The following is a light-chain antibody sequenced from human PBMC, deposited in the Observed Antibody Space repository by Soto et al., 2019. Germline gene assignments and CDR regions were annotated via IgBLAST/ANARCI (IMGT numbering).Light chain of an antibody. V-gene: IGKV3-15*01. Sequence: EIVLTQSPATLSLSPGGRATLSCRASQSVGTYLVWYQQKPGQAPRLLIYEASTRATGVPARFSGSGSGTEFTLTISSLQSEDFAVYYCQQYNDWPPYTFGQGTKVDIK. CDR2: EAS. CDR1: QSVGTY. J-gene: IGKJ1*01. CDR3: QQYNDWPPYT.